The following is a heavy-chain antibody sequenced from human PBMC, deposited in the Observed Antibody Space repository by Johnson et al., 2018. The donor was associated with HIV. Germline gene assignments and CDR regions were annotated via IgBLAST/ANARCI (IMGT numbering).Heavy chain of an antibody. Sequence: VQLVESGGGVVQPGRSLRLSCAASGFTVSSNYMSWVRQAPGKGLEWVSIVFSGDNTYYADSVKGRFTISRDNAKNSLYLQMNSLRAEDTAVYYCARSKDCSGGSCPDAFDIWGQGTMVTVSS. CDR2: VFSGDNT. J-gene: IGHJ3*02. CDR1: GFTVSSNY. CDR3: ARSKDCSGGSCPDAFDI. D-gene: IGHD2-15*01. V-gene: IGHV3-66*01.